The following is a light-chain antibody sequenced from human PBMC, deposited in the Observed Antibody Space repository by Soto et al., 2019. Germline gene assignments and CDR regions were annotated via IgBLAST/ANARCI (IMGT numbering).Light chain of an antibody. CDR3: QQYNNWPRT. CDR1: QSVSSN. J-gene: IGKJ1*01. V-gene: IGKV3-15*01. CDR2: GAS. Sequence: EIVMKKSPATLSVSPGERATLSCRASQSVSSNLAWYQQKPGQAPRLLIYGASTRATGIPARFSGSGSGTEFTLTISSLQSEDFAVYYCQQYNNWPRTFGQGTKADIK.